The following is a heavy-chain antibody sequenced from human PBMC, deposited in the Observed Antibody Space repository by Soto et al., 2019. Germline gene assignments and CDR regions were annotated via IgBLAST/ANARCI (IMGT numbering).Heavy chain of an antibody. D-gene: IGHD6-6*01. Sequence: RASVKVSCKASGYTFTGYYMHWVRQAPGQGLEWMGWINPNSGGTNYAQKFQGRVTMTRDTSISTAYMELSRLRSDDTAVYYCARDKIAARTYYYYYGMDVWGQGTTVTVSS. CDR2: INPNSGGT. J-gene: IGHJ6*02. CDR3: ARDKIAARTYYYYYGMDV. V-gene: IGHV1-2*02. CDR1: GYTFTGYY.